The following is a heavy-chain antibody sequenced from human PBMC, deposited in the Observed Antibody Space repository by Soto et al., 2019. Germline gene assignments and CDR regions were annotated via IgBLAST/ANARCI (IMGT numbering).Heavy chain of an antibody. Sequence: QVQLVESGGGVVQPGRSLRLSCAASGFTFSSYAMHWVRQAPGKGLEWVAVISYDGSNKYYADSVKGRFTISRDNSKNMLYLQMNSMRAEDTAVYYCERDPGRDGYNWSFDIWGQGTMVTVSS. CDR1: GFTFSSYA. D-gene: IGHD5-12*01. V-gene: IGHV3-30-3*01. CDR2: ISYDGSNK. CDR3: ERDPGRDGYNWSFDI. J-gene: IGHJ3*02.